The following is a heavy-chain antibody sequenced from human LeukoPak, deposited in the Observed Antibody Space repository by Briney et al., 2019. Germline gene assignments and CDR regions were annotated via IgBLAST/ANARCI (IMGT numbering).Heavy chain of an antibody. V-gene: IGHV4-39*07. CDR3: ARVISGCSATTCYMDY. J-gene: IGHJ4*02. D-gene: IGHD2-2*02. CDR2: VYYSGST. Sequence: SETLSLTCTVSGGSISSSSYSWGWIRQPPGKGLEWIGSVYYSGSTYYNPSLKSRVTISIDKSKNDFSLKLNSVTAADTAVYYCARVISGCSATTCYMDYWGQGTLVTVSS. CDR1: GGSISSSSYS.